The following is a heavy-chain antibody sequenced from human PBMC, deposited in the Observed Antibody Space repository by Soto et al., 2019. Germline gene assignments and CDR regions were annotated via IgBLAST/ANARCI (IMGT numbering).Heavy chain of an antibody. CDR3: AKGSKLPYYFDY. CDR2: ISYDGSNK. V-gene: IGHV3-30*18. D-gene: IGHD3-10*01. Sequence: GVLRLSCAASGFTFSSYGMHWVRQAPGKGLEWVAVISYDGSNKYYADSVKGRFTISRDNSKNTLYLQMNSLRAEDTAVYYCAKGSKLPYYFDYWGQGTLVTVSS. CDR1: GFTFSSYG. J-gene: IGHJ4*02.